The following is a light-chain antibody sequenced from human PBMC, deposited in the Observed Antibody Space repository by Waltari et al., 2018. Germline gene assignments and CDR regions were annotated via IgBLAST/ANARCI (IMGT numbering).Light chain of an antibody. J-gene: IGKJ1*01. Sequence: EIVMTQSPPMLSVSPGERATLSCRASQSVGRALAWYQQKPGQAPRLLVYSASTRAIGIPDRFSGSGSGTEFTLTLSSLQSEDFAIYYCQQYYDWPRTFGQGTKL. CDR1: QSVGRA. CDR3: QQYYDWPRT. CDR2: SAS. V-gene: IGKV3-15*01.